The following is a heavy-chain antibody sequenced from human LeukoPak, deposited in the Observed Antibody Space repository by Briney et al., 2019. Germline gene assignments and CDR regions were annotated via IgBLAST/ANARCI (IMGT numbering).Heavy chain of an antibody. D-gene: IGHD5-18*01. CDR1: GFTFSSYW. CDR3: ANTASVFDY. J-gene: IGHJ4*02. Sequence: GGSLRLSCAASGFTFSSYWMHWVRQAPGKGLVWVSRVNGDGSSTTYADSVKGRFTISRDNAKNSLYLQMNSLRAEDTAVYYCANTASVFDYWGQGTLVTVSS. CDR2: VNGDGSST. V-gene: IGHV3-74*01.